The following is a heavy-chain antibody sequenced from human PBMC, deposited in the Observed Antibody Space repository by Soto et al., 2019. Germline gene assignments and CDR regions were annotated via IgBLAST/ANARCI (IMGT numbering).Heavy chain of an antibody. Sequence: ASVKVSCKASGYTFTGYYMHWVRQAPGQGLEWMGWINPNSGGTNYAQKFQGWVTMTRDTSISTAYMELSRLRSDDTAVYYCARDRGSSSCYPCPSDYWGQGTLVTVSS. V-gene: IGHV1-2*04. D-gene: IGHD6-13*01. CDR3: ARDRGSSSCYPCPSDY. J-gene: IGHJ4*02. CDR1: GYTFTGYY. CDR2: INPNSGGT.